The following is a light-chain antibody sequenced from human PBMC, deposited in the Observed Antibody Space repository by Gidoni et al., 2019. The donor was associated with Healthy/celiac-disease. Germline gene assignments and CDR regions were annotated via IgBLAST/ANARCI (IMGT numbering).Light chain of an antibody. J-gene: IGKJ3*01. Sequence: EIVLTQSPATLSLSPGERAPLSCRASPSVISYLAWYQQKPGQAPRLLIYDASNRATGIPARFSGSGSGTDFTLTISSLEPEDFAVYYCQQRSNWPFTFXPXTKVDIK. CDR2: DAS. CDR3: QQRSNWPFT. CDR1: PSVISY. V-gene: IGKV3-11*01.